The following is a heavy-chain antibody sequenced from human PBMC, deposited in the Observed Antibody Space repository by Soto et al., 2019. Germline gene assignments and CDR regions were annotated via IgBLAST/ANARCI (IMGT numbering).Heavy chain of an antibody. CDR2: IKFDASEK. V-gene: IGHV3-7*01. J-gene: IGHJ4*02. CDR3: ARAARYGWGNSVNHYLDN. Sequence: EVQLVESGGDLVQPGGSLRLSCAASGFTFGIYWMSWVRQAPGKGLEWVGTIKFDASEKKYVDSVKGRFTMSRDNAKNSLYLQMDSLRADDTAIYYCARAARYGWGNSVNHYLDNWGQGTQVTVSP. D-gene: IGHD3-10*01. CDR1: GFTFGIYW.